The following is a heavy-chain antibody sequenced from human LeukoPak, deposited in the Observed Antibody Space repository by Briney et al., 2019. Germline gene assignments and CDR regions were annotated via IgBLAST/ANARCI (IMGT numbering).Heavy chain of an antibody. CDR3: ARDPYSGTYGDTYYYYMDV. CDR1: GFTFSSYW. J-gene: IGHJ6*03. Sequence: GGSLRLSCAASGFTFSSYWMNWVRQTPGKGLEWVSSITSSSTYTFYADSVKGRFTISGDNARNSLYLQMNSLRAEDAAVYYCARDPYSGTYGDTYYYYMDVWGKGTTVTISS. D-gene: IGHD1-26*01. V-gene: IGHV3-21*01. CDR2: ITSSSTYT.